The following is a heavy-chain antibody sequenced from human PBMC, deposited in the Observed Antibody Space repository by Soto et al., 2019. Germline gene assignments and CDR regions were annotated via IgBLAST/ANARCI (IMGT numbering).Heavy chain of an antibody. Sequence: GESLKISCKGSGYTFTNYWIGWVRQMPGKGLEWMGIIYPGDSDTKYNPSFQGQVTISADKSITTTYLQWSSLKASDTAIYYCAASIFYYGMDVWDQETTVTVSS. CDR2: IYPGDSDT. V-gene: IGHV5-51*01. CDR3: AASIFYYGMDV. CDR1: GYTFTNYW. J-gene: IGHJ6*02.